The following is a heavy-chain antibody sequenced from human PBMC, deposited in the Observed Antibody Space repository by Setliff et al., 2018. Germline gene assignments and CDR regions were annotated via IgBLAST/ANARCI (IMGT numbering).Heavy chain of an antibody. CDR1: GGTFKNYG. J-gene: IGHJ6*03. Sequence: SVKVSCKASGGTFKNYGISWVRQAPGQGLEWMGGIIPIFGTTNYAQKFQGRATIITDESTSTAYMELSSLKSEDTAVYYCANEHGTTVTVENYHYYMDVWGKGTTVTVSS. CDR2: IIPIFGTT. V-gene: IGHV1-69*05. CDR3: ANEHGTTVTVENYHYYMDV. D-gene: IGHD4-4*01.